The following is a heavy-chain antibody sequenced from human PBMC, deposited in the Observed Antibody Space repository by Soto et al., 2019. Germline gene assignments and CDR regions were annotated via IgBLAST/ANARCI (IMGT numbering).Heavy chain of an antibody. CDR1: GYTFTSYD. J-gene: IGHJ6*02. CDR3: ARGLLRGSSPHLYYYYYYGMDV. D-gene: IGHD6-6*01. Sequence: QVQLVQSGAEVKKPGASVKVSCKASGYTFTSYDINWVRQATGQGLEWLGWMNTNSGNTGYAQKFQGRVTMTRNTSISTAYMELSSLRSEDTAVYYCARGLLRGSSPHLYYYYYYGMDVWGQRTTVTVSS. CDR2: MNTNSGNT. V-gene: IGHV1-8*01.